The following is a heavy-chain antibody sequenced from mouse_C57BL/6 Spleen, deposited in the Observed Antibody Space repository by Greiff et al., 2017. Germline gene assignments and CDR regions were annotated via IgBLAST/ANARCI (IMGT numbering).Heavy chain of an antibody. J-gene: IGHJ1*03. CDR3: ARDEIYYGNYGYFDV. D-gene: IGHD2-1*01. CDR2: IHPNSGST. Sequence: QVQLQQSGAELAKPGASVKLSCKASGYTFTSYWMHWVKQRPGQGLEWIGMIHPNSGSTNYNEKFKSKATLTVDKSSSTAYMQLSSLTSEDSAVYYCARDEIYYGNYGYFDVWGTGTTVTVSS. V-gene: IGHV1-64*01. CDR1: GYTFTSYW.